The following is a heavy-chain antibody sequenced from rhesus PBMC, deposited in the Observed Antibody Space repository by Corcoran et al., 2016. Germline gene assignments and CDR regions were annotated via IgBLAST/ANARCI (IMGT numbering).Heavy chain of an antibody. D-gene: IGHD3-3*01. CDR2: FSATCGSS. Sequence: QVQLQESGPGLVKPSETLSLTCAVSGGSLKNNYCTWISQSPGKGLEWIGYFSATCGSSYHNPPLSSRVTISTDTSKNQFSLNLSSLTAADTAVYYCARGIYYFDYWGQGVLVTVSS. V-gene: IGHV4-173*01. J-gene: IGHJ4*01. CDR1: GGSLKNNY. CDR3: ARGIYYFDY.